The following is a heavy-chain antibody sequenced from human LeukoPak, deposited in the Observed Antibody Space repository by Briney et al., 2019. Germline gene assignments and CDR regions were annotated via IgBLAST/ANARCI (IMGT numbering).Heavy chain of an antibody. D-gene: IGHD2/OR15-2a*01. J-gene: IGHJ4*02. Sequence: GGSLRLSCGASGITFSSYSMNWVRQAPRKGLEWVSYISSSGSTKYYADSVKGRFTISRDNARNSLYLQMNSLRAEDTAVYFCARGGLSIMGYWGQGTLVTVSS. CDR1: GITFSSYS. CDR2: ISSSGSTK. V-gene: IGHV3-48*01. CDR3: ARGGLSIMGY.